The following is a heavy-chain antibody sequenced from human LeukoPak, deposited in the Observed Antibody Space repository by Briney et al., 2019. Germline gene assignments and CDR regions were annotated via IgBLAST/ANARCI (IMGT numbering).Heavy chain of an antibody. J-gene: IGHJ4*02. CDR1: GFTFSNYA. CDR2: ISGSGGST. V-gene: IGHV3-23*01. Sequence: GGSLRLSCAASGFTFSNYAMSWVRQAPGKGLEWVSTISGSGGSTYYADSVKGRFTISRDNSKNTLYLQMNSLRAEDTAVYYCAKGTAVVTPYNFDYWGQGILVTVSS. D-gene: IGHD5-18*01. CDR3: AKGTAVVTPYNFDY.